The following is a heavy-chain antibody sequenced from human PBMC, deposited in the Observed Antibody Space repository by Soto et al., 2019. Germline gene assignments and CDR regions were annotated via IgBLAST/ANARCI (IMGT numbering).Heavy chain of an antibody. CDR1: GYTFTSYV. Sequence: ASVKVSCKASGYTFTSYVMHWVRQAPGQRLEWMGWINAGNGNTKYSQKFQGRVTITRDTSASTAYMELSSLRSEDTAVYYCARDFRRGYCSSTSCKNDAFDIWGQGTMVTVSS. D-gene: IGHD2-2*01. CDR2: INAGNGNT. J-gene: IGHJ3*02. V-gene: IGHV1-3*01. CDR3: ARDFRRGYCSSTSCKNDAFDI.